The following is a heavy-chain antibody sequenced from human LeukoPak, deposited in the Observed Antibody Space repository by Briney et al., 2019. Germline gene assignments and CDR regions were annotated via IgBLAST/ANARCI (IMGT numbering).Heavy chain of an antibody. CDR3: ARGLFDFDY. CDR1: GFTFDNFA. J-gene: IGHJ4*02. Sequence: PGGSLRLSCAPSGFTFDNFAMTWVRQTPGKGLEWVSEITGSGGSTYYADSVKGRFTISRDNSKNTLYLQMNGLRAEDTAIYYCARGLFDFDYWGQGTLVTVSS. V-gene: IGHV3-23*01. D-gene: IGHD3-10*01. CDR2: ITGSGGST.